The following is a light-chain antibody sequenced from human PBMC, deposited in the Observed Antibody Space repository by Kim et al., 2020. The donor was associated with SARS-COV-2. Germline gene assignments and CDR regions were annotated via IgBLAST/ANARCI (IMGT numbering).Light chain of an antibody. J-gene: IGKJ1*01. CDR1: QSLSSW. CDR2: DAS. V-gene: IGKV1-5*01. Sequence: SASVGDRVTITCRASQSLSSWLAWYQQKPGKAPKLLIYDASNLESGVPSRFSGSGSGTEFTLTISSLQPDDCATYYCQQYNSYWTFGQGTKVDIK. CDR3: QQYNSYWT.